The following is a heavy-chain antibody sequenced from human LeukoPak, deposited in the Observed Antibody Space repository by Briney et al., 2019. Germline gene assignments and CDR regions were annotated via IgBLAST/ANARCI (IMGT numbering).Heavy chain of an antibody. Sequence: PGGSLRLSCAASGFTSTSYAMSWVRQAPGKGLEWVSMISGSGGSTFYADSVKGRFTISRDNSKSTVYMQMNGLRAEDTAVYYCVKRLVGTNDWGQGTMVTVSS. CDR1: GFTSTSYA. CDR2: ISGSGGST. V-gene: IGHV3-23*01. D-gene: IGHD1-26*01. CDR3: VKRLVGTND. J-gene: IGHJ3*01.